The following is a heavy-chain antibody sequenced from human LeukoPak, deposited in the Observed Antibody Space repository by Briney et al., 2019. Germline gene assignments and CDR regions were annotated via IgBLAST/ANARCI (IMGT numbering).Heavy chain of an antibody. J-gene: IGHJ4*02. Sequence: SETLSLTCAVSGDSISNSHWWSWVREPPGKGLGWIGVNNLTGDTDYNPSLNSRITTSIDKTKNQFSLKNIYVTAADTAVYDCAKDPHTGIAPDYWGQGTLVTVSS. CDR2: NNLTGDT. CDR1: GDSISNSHW. D-gene: IGHD5-18*01. V-gene: IGHV4-4*02. CDR3: AKDPHTGIAPDY.